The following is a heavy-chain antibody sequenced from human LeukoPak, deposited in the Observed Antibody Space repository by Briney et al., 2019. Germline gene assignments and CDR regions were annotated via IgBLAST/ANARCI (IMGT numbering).Heavy chain of an antibody. D-gene: IGHD4-17*01. J-gene: IGHJ1*01. CDR3: ARVSISYGDYVYFQH. CDR2: ISAYNGNT. V-gene: IGHV1-18*04. CDR1: GYTFTGYY. Sequence: ASVKVSCKASGYTFTGYYMHWVRQAPGQGLEWMGWISAYNGNTNYAQKLQGRVTMTTDTSTSTAYMELRSLRSDDTAVYYCARVSISYGDYVYFQHWGQGTLVIVSS.